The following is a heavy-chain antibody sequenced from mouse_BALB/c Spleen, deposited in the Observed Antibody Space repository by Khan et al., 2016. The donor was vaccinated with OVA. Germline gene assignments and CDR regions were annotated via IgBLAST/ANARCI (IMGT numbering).Heavy chain of an antibody. J-gene: IGHJ2*01. D-gene: IGHD2-1*01. CDR2: IYPGNSDP. CDR3: TINGFGNYESWDY. CDR1: GYTFTNYW. Sequence: VQLQQSGTVLARPGASVKMSCKGSGYTFTNYWMHWVKQRPGQGLEWIGVIYPGNSDPNYNQKFKGKAKLTAVTSTRTAYMALNSLTNEDSAVYYCTINGFGNYESWDYWGQGTTLTVAS. V-gene: IGHV1-5*01.